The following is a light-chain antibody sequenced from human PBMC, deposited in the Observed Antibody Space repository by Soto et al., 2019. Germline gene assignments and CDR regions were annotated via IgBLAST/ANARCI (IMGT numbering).Light chain of an antibody. CDR2: KAS. Sequence: DIQMTQSPSTLSASVGDRVIITCRASQSISSWLAWYQQTPGKAPKLLIYKASSLESGVPSRFSSSGSGTECTLTISSLQPDDFASYYCQQYNSFLFTFGPGTKVDI. CDR3: QQYNSFLFT. CDR1: QSISSW. J-gene: IGKJ3*01. V-gene: IGKV1-5*03.